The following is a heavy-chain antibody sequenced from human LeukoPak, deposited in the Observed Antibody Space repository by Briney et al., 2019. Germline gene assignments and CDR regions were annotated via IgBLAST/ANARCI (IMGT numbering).Heavy chain of an antibody. J-gene: IGHJ4*02. CDR3: AKDFEWLAVRYYFDY. V-gene: IGHV3-30*02. CDR2: IRYDGSNK. CDR1: GFTYSHYG. D-gene: IGHD3-3*01. Sequence: PGRSLRLSCAASGFTYSHYGMHWVRQAPGKGLEWVAFIRYDGSNKYYADSVKGRFTISRDNSKNTLYLQMNSLRAEDTAVYYCAKDFEWLAVRYYFDYWGQGTLVTVSS.